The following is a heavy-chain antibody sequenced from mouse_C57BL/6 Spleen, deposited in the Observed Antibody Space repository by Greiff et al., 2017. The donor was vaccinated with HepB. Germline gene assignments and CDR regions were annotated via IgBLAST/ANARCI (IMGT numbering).Heavy chain of an antibody. CDR1: GYTFTSYW. D-gene: IGHD2-4*01. CDR2: IYPGSGST. V-gene: IGHV1-55*01. J-gene: IGHJ4*01. Sequence: QVHVKQPGAELVKPGASVKMSCKASGYTFTSYWITWVKQRPGQGLEWIGDIYPGSGSTNYNEKFKSKATLTVDTSSSTAYMQLSSLTSEDSAVYYCARNYDYDVIYAMDYWGQGTSVTVSS. CDR3: ARNYDYDVIYAMDY.